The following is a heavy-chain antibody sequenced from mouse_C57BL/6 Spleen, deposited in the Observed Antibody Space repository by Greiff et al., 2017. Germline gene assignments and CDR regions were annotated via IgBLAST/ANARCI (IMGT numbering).Heavy chain of an antibody. J-gene: IGHJ1*03. CDR2: IWTGGGT. D-gene: IGHD1-1*01. CDR1: GFSLTSYA. Sequence: QVQLKQSGPGLVAPSQSLSITCTVSGFSLTSYAISWVRQPPGKGLEWLGVIWTGGGTNYNSDLKSRLSISKDNSKSQVFLKMNSLQTDDTAMYYCARNLGPSSGYMYWYFDVWGTGTTVTVSS. V-gene: IGHV2-9-1*01. CDR3: ARNLGPSSGYMYWYFDV.